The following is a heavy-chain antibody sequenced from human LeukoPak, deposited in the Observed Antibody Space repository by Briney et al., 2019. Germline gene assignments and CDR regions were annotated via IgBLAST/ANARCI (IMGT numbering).Heavy chain of an antibody. D-gene: IGHD6-13*01. V-gene: IGHV4-4*07. J-gene: IGHJ3*02. CDR1: GGSISSYY. CDR2: IYTSGST. Sequence: SETLSLTCTVSGGSISSYYWSWIRQPAGKGLEWIGRIYTSGSTDYNPSLKSRVTMSVDTSKNQFSLKLSPVTAADTAVYYCARGIAAAGEDALDIRGQGTMVTESS. CDR3: ARGIAAAGEDALDI.